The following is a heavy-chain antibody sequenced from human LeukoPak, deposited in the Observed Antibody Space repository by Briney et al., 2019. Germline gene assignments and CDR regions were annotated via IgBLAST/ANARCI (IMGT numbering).Heavy chain of an antibody. CDR2: ILYDGSNK. V-gene: IGHV3-30*03. Sequence: GGSLRLSCAASGFTFSSYGMHWVRQAPGKGLEWVAVILYDGSNKYYADSVKGRFTISRDNSKNTLYLQMNSLRAEDTAVYYCATDDYYGSGGYSFDYWGQGTLVTVSS. D-gene: IGHD3-10*01. J-gene: IGHJ4*02. CDR3: ATDDYYGSGGYSFDY. CDR1: GFTFSSYG.